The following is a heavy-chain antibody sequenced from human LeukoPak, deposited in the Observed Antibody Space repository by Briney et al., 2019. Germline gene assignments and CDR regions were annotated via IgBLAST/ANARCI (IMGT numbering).Heavy chain of an antibody. V-gene: IGHV3-23*01. CDR1: GFTFSSYA. D-gene: IGHD6-13*01. Sequence: AGGSLRPSCAASGFTFSSYAMSWVRQAPGKGLEWVSAISGSGGSTYYADSVKGRFTISRGNSKNTLYLQMNSLRAEDTAVYYCAKMASGGAAAGVFDYWGQGTLVTVSS. CDR2: ISGSGGST. CDR3: AKMASGGAAAGVFDY. J-gene: IGHJ4*02.